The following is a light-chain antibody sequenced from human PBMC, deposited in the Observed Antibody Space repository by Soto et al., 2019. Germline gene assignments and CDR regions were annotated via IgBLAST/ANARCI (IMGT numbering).Light chain of an antibody. CDR1: QSISSSY. CDR2: GAS. CDR3: QQFRT. V-gene: IGKV3-20*01. Sequence: EIVLTQSPGTLSLSPGERATLSCRASQSISSSYLAWYQQKPGQAPRLLIYGASTRATGIPDRFSGSGSGTDFNLTISRLEPEDFAVYYCQQFRTFGPGTKVDIK. J-gene: IGKJ3*01.